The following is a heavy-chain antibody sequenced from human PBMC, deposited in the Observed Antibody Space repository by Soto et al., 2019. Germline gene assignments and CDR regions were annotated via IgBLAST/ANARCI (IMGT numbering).Heavy chain of an antibody. CDR3: ARDVYCSSTSCYLARASWWFDP. J-gene: IGHJ5*02. V-gene: IGHV1-18*01. CDR1: GYPFTSFG. CDR2: ISVYNGNT. D-gene: IGHD2-2*01. Sequence: RDSVKVYFKASGYPFTSFGISLVRRAPGQGLEWIGWISVYNGNTNYAQKLQGRVTMTTDTSTSTAYMEVRSLRSDDTAVYYCARDVYCSSTSCYLARASWWFDPWGQGTMVTVSS.